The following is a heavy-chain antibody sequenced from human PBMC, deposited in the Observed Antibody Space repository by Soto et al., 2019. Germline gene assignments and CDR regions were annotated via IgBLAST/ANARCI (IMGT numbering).Heavy chain of an antibody. J-gene: IGHJ4*02. CDR1: GYTFTSYE. CDR3: ARDRRDGYNTFDY. Sequence: VASVKVSCKASGYTFTSYEMYWVRQAPGQGLEWMGIINPSGGSTTYAQKFQGRVTMTRDTSTSTVYMELSSLRSEDTAVYYCARDRRDGYNTFDYWGQGTLVTVS. V-gene: IGHV1-46*01. CDR2: INPSGGST. D-gene: IGHD5-12*01.